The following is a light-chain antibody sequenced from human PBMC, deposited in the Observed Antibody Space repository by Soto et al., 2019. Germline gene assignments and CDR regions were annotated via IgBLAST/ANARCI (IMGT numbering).Light chain of an antibody. CDR3: QQYFSIPRFT. Sequence: DVVLTQSPDSLTMSLGETATIPCRTSQSALFSASNKNYIAWYQRRPGQPLRLLFYWASTRASGVPERFTGSGSGTDFTLTISSMQPDDAAIYYCQQYFSIPRFTFAQGTKLQI. CDR1: QSALFSASNKNY. CDR2: WAS. V-gene: IGKV4-1*01. J-gene: IGKJ2*01.